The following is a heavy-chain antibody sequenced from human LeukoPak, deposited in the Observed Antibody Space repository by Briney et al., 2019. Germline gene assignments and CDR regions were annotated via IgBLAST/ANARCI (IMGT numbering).Heavy chain of an antibody. CDR2: IFPGDSDT. D-gene: IGHD2-15*01. J-gene: IGHJ4*02. CDR3: ARLRYCSGGSCYGDY. CDR1: GYSFTSYW. Sequence: GESLKISCKGSGYSFTSYWIGWVRQMPGKGLEWMGIIFPGDSDTRYSPSFQGQVTISGDKSISTAYLQWSSLKASDTAIYYCARLRYCSGGSCYGDYWGQGTLLTVSS. V-gene: IGHV5-51*01.